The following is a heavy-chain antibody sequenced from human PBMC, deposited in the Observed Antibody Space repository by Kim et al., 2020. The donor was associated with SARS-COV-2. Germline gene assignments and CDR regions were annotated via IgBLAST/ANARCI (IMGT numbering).Heavy chain of an antibody. V-gene: IGHV1-69*13. CDR1: GGTFSSYA. D-gene: IGHD3-22*01. CDR3: ARDLNYYDSSGYSGY. CDR2: IIPIFGTA. J-gene: IGHJ4*02. Sequence: SVKVSCKASGGTFSSYAISWVRQAPGQGLEWMGGIIPIFGTANYAQKFQGRVTITADESTSTAYMELSSLRSEDTAVYYCARDLNYYDSSGYSGYWGQGTLVTGSS.